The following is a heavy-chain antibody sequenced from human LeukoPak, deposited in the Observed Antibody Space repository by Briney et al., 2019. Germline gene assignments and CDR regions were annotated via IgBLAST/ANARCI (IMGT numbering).Heavy chain of an antibody. CDR3: ARDGLSGEGGSYFGGDY. Sequence: PGGSLKLSCAASGFRFSRYWMSWVRQAPGKGLEWVANIKQDGSEKYYVDSVKGRFTISRDNAKNSLYLQMNSLRAEDTAVYYCARDGLSGEGGSYFGGDYWGQGTLVTVSS. J-gene: IGHJ4*02. V-gene: IGHV3-7*01. D-gene: IGHD1-26*01. CDR2: IKQDGSEK. CDR1: GFRFSRYW.